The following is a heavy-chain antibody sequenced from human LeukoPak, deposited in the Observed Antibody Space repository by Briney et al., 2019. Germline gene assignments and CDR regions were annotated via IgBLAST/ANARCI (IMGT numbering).Heavy chain of an antibody. CDR2: IWSDGSTK. Sequence: GGSLRLSCAASGFTVSNNYMSWVRQAPGKGLEWVAIIWSDGSTKYYVDSVKGRFTISRDNSKSTLYLQMNSLRAEDTAVYYCARDAATSVGMPHYWGQGTVVTVSS. D-gene: IGHD2-2*01. CDR1: GFTVSNNY. CDR3: ARDAATSVGMPHY. J-gene: IGHJ4*02. V-gene: IGHV3-33*08.